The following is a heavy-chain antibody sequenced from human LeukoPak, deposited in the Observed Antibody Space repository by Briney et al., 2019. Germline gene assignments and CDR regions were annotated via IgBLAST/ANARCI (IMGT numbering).Heavy chain of an antibody. CDR2: ISGSGGST. Sequence: PGGSLRLSCAASGFTFSSYAMSWVRQAPGKGLEWVSAISGSGGSTYYADSVKGRFTISRDNSKNTLYLQMNSLRAEDTAVYYCAKDRDIVVVVAELLFDYWGQGTLVTVSS. J-gene: IGHJ4*02. CDR1: GFTFSSYA. V-gene: IGHV3-23*01. CDR3: AKDRDIVVVVAELLFDY. D-gene: IGHD2-15*01.